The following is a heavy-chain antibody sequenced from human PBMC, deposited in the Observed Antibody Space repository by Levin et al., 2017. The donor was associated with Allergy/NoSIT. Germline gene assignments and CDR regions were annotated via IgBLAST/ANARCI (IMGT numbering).Heavy chain of an antibody. D-gene: IGHD6-13*01. Sequence: LSLTCAASGFTFDDYAMHWVRQAPGKGLEWVSGISWNSGSIGYADSVKGRFTISRDNAKNSLYLQMNSLRAEDTALYYCARGKLSSSWYSWFDPWGQGTLVTVSS. V-gene: IGHV3-9*01. CDR2: ISWNSGSI. J-gene: IGHJ5*02. CDR1: GFTFDDYA. CDR3: ARGKLSSSWYSWFDP.